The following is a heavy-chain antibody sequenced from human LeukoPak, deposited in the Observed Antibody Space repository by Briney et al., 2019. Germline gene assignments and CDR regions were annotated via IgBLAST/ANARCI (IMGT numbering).Heavy chain of an antibody. CDR2: LNSDGTTT. Sequence: GGSLRLSCAASGFTFSSYWMYWVRQAPGKGLMWVSRLNSDGTTTSYADSVKGRFTISRDNAKNTLYLQMNNLRAEDTAVYYCARARGYIYDSFDYWGQGTLVTVSS. CDR3: ARARGYIYDSFDY. D-gene: IGHD3-22*01. V-gene: IGHV3-74*01. CDR1: GFTFSSYW. J-gene: IGHJ4*02.